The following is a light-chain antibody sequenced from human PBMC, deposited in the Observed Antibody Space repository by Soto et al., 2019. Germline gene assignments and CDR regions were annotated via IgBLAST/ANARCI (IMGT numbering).Light chain of an antibody. CDR2: NAA. CDR1: EGVSRN. Sequence: ETLLTQSPATLSVSPGDRVTLSCRANEGVSRNLAWYQQKPGQAPRLLIYNAAIRATGIAARFSGSGSGTEFTLPISGLQSEDFAIYYCQQYNNWYTFGQGTKLEIK. CDR3: QQYNNWYT. J-gene: IGKJ2*01. V-gene: IGKV3-15*01.